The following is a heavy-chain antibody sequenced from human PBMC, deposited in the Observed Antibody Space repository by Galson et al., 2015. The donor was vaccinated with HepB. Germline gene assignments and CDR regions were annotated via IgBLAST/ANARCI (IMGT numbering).Heavy chain of an antibody. CDR1: GFTFSSYG. CDR3: ARVEYSSSWYQDY. CDR2: ITTSSSYI. J-gene: IGHJ4*02. V-gene: IGHV3-21*01. Sequence: SLRLSCAASGFTFSSYGMNWVRQAPGKGLEWVSSITTSSSYIYYADSVKGRFTISRDNAKNSLYLQMSSLRAEDTAVYYCARVEYSSSWYQDYWGQGTLVTVSS. D-gene: IGHD6-13*01.